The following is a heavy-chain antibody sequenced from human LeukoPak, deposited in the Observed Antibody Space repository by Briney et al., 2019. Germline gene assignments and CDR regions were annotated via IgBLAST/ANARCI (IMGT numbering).Heavy chain of an antibody. CDR1: GGSISSSHW. V-gene: IGHV4-4*02. CDR2: IFYTGNT. Sequence: SETLSLTCTVSGGSISSSHWWSWVRQPPGKGLEWIGEIFYTGNTNYNPSLKNRVTISLDKPKNQLSLNLTSVTAADTAIYYCARLYSNSWFDPWGQGTLVFVSS. J-gene: IGHJ5*02. D-gene: IGHD6-6*01. CDR3: ARLYSNSWFDP.